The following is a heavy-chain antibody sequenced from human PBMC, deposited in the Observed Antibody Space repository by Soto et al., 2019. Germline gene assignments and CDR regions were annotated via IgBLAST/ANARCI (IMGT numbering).Heavy chain of an antibody. J-gene: IGHJ4*02. CDR1: GVTFSSYA. D-gene: IGHD3-22*01. CDR2: IIPIFGTA. CDR3: ARERISYYYDSSGYCFND. V-gene: IGHV1-69*06. Sequence: SVKVSCKASGVTFSSYAISWVRQAPGQGLEWMGGIIPIFGTANYAQKFQGRVTITADKSTSTAYMELSSLRSEDTAVYYCARERISYYYDSSGYCFNDWGQGTLVTVSS.